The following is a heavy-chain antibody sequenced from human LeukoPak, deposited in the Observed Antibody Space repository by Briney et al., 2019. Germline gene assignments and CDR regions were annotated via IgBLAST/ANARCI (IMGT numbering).Heavy chain of an antibody. D-gene: IGHD3-10*02. CDR2: ISSGRSAI. CDR1: GFPFSTYS. CDR3: AELGITTIGGV. Sequence: GGSLRLSCEASGFPFSTYSMTWVRQAPGKGLEWVSIISSGRSAIFSADALKGRFTISRDDAKNLLYLDMNSLRAEDTAVYYCAELGITTIGGVWGKGTTVTISS. V-gene: IGHV3-21*01. J-gene: IGHJ6*04.